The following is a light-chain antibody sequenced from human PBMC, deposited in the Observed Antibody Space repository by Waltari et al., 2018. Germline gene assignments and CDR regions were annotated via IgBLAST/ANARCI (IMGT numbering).Light chain of an antibody. J-gene: IGLJ1*01. V-gene: IGLV2-14*01. Sequence: QSALTQPASVSGSPGQSITLPCTGTRSDIGGYNSVSWYQQHPGKAPKLMIYDVSKRPSGVSNRFSGSKSGNTVSLTISGLQTVDEADYYCSSYTSSSSRVFGTGTKVTVL. CDR2: DVS. CDR1: RSDIGGYNS. CDR3: SSYTSSSSRV.